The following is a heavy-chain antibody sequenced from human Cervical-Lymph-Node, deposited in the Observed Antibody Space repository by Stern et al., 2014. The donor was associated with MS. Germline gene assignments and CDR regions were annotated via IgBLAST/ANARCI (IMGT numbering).Heavy chain of an antibody. CDR3: TRDRGIMGSTTGDY. CDR2: ISVYNGNI. D-gene: IGHD1-26*01. Sequence: VQLVESGAEVQKPGASVKVSCKASGFTFSNYGLSWVRQAPGQGLEWMGWISVYNGNIAFAQKFQGSLPMTTDTSTSTVYMELRSLRSDDTAVYYCTRDRGIMGSTTGDYWGQGTLVRVSS. V-gene: IGHV1-18*01. J-gene: IGHJ4*02. CDR1: GFTFSNYG.